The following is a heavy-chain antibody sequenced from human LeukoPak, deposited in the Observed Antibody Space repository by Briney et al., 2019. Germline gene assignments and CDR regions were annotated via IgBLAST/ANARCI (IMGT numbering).Heavy chain of an antibody. CDR3: ASARDWYGDAFDI. Sequence: ASVKVSCKASGYIFTNYAIHWVCQAPGQRLEWMGWINAGNGNTKYSQKFQGRVTITRDTSASTAYMELSSLRSEDTAVYYCASARDWYGDAFDIWGQGTMVTVSS. D-gene: IGHD3-9*01. J-gene: IGHJ3*02. CDR2: INAGNGNT. V-gene: IGHV1-3*01. CDR1: GYIFTNYA.